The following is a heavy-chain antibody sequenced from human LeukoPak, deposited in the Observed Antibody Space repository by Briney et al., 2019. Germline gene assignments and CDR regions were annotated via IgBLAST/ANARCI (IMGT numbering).Heavy chain of an antibody. J-gene: IGHJ4*02. Sequence: GGSLRLSCAASGFTFSSYWMHWVRQAPGKGLVWVSRINSDGSSTNYADSVKGRFTISRDNAKNTLYLQMNSLRAEDTAVYYCGRGSSGWYYFDYWGQGTLVTVSS. D-gene: IGHD6-19*01. CDR1: GFTFSSYW. CDR2: INSDGSST. V-gene: IGHV3-74*01. CDR3: GRGSSGWYYFDY.